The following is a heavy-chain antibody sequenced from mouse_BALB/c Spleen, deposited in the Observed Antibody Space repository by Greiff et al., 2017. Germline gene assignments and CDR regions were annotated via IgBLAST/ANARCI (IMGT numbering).Heavy chain of an antibody. Sequence: EVQRVESGGGLVQPGGSMKLSCVASGFTFSNYWMNWVRQSPEKGLEWVAEIRLKSNNYATHYAESVKGRFTISRDDSKSSVYLQMNNLRAEDTGIYYCTRITTTYFDVWGAGTTVTVSS. CDR1: GFTFSNYW. D-gene: IGHD2-4*01. CDR3: TRITTTYFDV. V-gene: IGHV6-6*02. J-gene: IGHJ1*01. CDR2: IRLKSNNYAT.